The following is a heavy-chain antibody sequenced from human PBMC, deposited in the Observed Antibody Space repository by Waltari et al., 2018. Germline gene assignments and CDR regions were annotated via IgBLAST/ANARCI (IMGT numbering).Heavy chain of an antibody. J-gene: IGHJ5*02. CDR3: ARHAPHLVAATPGGWFDP. CDR1: GCSIRSSSYY. CDR2: IYYSGST. D-gene: IGHD2-15*01. Sequence: QLQLQESGPGLVKPSETLSLTCTVPGCSIRSSSYYWGWIRQPLRKGLEWIGSIYYSGSTYYNPSLKSRVTISVDTSKNQFSLKLSSVTAADTAVYYCARHAPHLVAATPGGWFDPWGQGTLVTVSS. V-gene: IGHV4-39*01.